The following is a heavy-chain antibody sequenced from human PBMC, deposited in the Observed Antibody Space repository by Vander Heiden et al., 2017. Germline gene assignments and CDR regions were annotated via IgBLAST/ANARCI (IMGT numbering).Heavy chain of an antibody. D-gene: IGHD2-2*01. Sequence: QEQLVQSGAEVTKPGASVQVSCTASGYTFSNYEINWVRQAAGQGLEWVGWMDPKTGNRGYAQKFQGRVTMTTNTSITTAYMELSSLRSEDTAVYYCARYCSSTSCYKFDSWGQGTLVTVSS. J-gene: IGHJ4*02. CDR1: GYTFSNYE. V-gene: IGHV1-8*01. CDR3: ARYCSSTSCYKFDS. CDR2: MDPKTGNR.